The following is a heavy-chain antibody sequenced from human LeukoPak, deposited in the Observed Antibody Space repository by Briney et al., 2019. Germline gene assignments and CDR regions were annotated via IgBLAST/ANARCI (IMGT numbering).Heavy chain of an antibody. J-gene: IGHJ4*02. D-gene: IGHD6-13*01. CDR1: GGSFTDYS. Sequence: KPSETLSLTCGVYGGSFTDYSWSWLRQTPGKGLEWIGDINHSGSTSYNSALKSRVTISVDTSRNQFSLKLSSVAAADTADYYCARLGLYTSSWYRFYYFDYWGQGSPVTVSS. CDR2: INHSGST. CDR3: ARLGLYTSSWYRFYYFDY. V-gene: IGHV4-34*01.